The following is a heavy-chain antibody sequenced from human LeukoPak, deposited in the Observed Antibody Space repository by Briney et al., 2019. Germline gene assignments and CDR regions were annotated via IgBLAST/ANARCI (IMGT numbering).Heavy chain of an antibody. CDR3: ARGALDYVWGSYRWWAFDY. CDR2: IYSGGST. D-gene: IGHD3-16*02. V-gene: IGHV3-66*01. J-gene: IGHJ4*02. CDR1: GFTVSSNY. Sequence: GGSLRLSCAASGFTVSSNYMSWVRQAPGKGLGWVSVIYSGGSTYYADSVKGRFTISRDNSKNTLYLQMNSLRAEDTAVYYCARGALDYVWGSYRWWAFDYWGQGTLVTVSS.